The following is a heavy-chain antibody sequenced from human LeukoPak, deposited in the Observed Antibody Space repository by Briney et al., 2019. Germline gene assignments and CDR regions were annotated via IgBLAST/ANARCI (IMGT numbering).Heavy chain of an antibody. CDR2: INPNSGGT. D-gene: IGHD6-13*01. CDR3: ARQAGQQLASWFDP. J-gene: IGHJ5*02. Sequence: ASVKVSCKASGYTFTSYAMHWVRQAPGQGLEWMGWINPNSGGTNYAQKFQGRVTMTRDTSISTAYMELSRLRSDDTAVYYCARQAGQQLASWFDPWGQGTLVTVSS. V-gene: IGHV1-2*02. CDR1: GYTFTSYA.